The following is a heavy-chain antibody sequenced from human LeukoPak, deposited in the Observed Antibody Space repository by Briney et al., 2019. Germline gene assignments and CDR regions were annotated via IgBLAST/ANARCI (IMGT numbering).Heavy chain of an antibody. CDR1: GGSISSGDYY. CDR3: PRGGATDDY. D-gene: IGHD3-16*01. Sequence: PSQTLSLTCTVSGGSISSGDYYWSWIRQPPGKGLEWTGYIYYSGSTYYNPSLKSRVTISVDTSKNQFSLKLSSVTAADTAGYYCPRGGATDDYGGQEPLVTVSS. J-gene: IGHJ4*02. V-gene: IGHV4-30-4*08. CDR2: IYYSGST.